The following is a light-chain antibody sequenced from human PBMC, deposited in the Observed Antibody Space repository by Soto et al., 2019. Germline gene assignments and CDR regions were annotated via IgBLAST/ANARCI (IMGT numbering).Light chain of an antibody. CDR2: DAS. CDR3: QQYGAWPGA. J-gene: IGKJ4*01. CDR1: QSVGSK. Sequence: EIVMTQSPPTLSVSPGERATLSCRASQSVGSKLAWYQQRPGQAPRLLIYDASNRATGIPARFSGSGSGTEFSLTISSLQSEDFAVYSCQQYGAWPGAFGGGTKVEIK. V-gene: IGKV3D-15*01.